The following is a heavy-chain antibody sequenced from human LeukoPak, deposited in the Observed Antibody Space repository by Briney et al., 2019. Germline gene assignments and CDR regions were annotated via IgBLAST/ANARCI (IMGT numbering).Heavy chain of an antibody. CDR2: ISGSGGST. CDR3: AKAVGQWLVEFDY. V-gene: IGHV3-23*01. CDR1: GFTFSSYA. J-gene: IGHJ4*02. D-gene: IGHD6-19*01. Sequence: GGSLRLSCAASGFTFSSYAMSWVRQAPGKGLEWVSAISGSGGSTYYADSVKGRFTISRDNPKNTLYLQMYSLRAEDTAVYYCAKAVGQWLVEFDYWGQGTLVTVSS.